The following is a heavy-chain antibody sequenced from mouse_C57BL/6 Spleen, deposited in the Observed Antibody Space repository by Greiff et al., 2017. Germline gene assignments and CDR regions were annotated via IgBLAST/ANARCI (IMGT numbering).Heavy chain of an antibody. V-gene: IGHV1-69*01. J-gene: IGHJ4*01. CDR1: GYTFTSYW. CDR3: ARADY. Sequence: QVQLQQPGAELVMPGASVKLSCKASGYTFTSYWMHWVKQRPGQGLEWIGEIDPSDSYTNYNQKFKGKATLTVDKSSSTAYMQLSSLTSEDSAVYYCARADYWGQGTSVTVSS. CDR2: IDPSDSYT.